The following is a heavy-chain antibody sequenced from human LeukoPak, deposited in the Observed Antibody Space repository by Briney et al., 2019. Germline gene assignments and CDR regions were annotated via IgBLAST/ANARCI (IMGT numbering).Heavy chain of an antibody. CDR2: INPNSGGT. D-gene: IGHD1-1*01. J-gene: IGHJ4*02. V-gene: IGHV1-2*02. Sequence: ASVKVSCKASGYTFTGYYMHWVRQAPGQGLEWMGWINPNSGGTNYAQKFQGRVTMTRDTSISTAYMELSRLRSDDTAVYYCARALRQLERRGYSDYWGQGTLVTVSS. CDR1: GYTFTGYY. CDR3: ARALRQLERRGYSDY.